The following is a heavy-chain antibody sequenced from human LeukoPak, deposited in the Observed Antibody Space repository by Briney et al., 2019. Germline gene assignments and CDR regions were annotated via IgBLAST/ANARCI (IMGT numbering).Heavy chain of an antibody. J-gene: IGHJ4*02. Sequence: PGGSLRLSCAASGFTFSSYSMNWVRQAPGKGLEWVSYISSSGSTIYYADSVKGRFTISRDNAKNSLDLQMNSLRAEDTAVYYRARDEDTAMVTVFRPFDYWGQGTLVTVSS. CDR2: ISSSGSTI. CDR3: ARDEDTAMVTVFRPFDY. V-gene: IGHV3-48*04. CDR1: GFTFSSYS. D-gene: IGHD5-18*01.